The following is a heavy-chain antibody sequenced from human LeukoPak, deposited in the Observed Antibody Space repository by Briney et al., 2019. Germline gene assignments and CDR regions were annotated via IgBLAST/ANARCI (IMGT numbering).Heavy chain of an antibody. CDR2: ISSSGSTV. CDR3: PGEVLDPDAFDM. CDR1: GVTLRSFK. Sequence: GGSLRLSCPVSGVTLRSFKIKSDRQAPGKGLEWVSYISSSGSTVYYADSVKGRFTISRHGAKNSLYLQMNSLIAEDTPVYYCPGEVLDPDAFDMWGQGTMVTVSS. V-gene: IGHV3-48*03. D-gene: IGHD3-10*01. J-gene: IGHJ3*02.